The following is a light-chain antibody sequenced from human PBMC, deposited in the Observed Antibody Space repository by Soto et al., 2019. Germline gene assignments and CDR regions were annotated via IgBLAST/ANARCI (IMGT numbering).Light chain of an antibody. CDR3: QQSYSTPFT. CDR1: QSISNY. V-gene: IGKV1-39*01. CDR2: AAS. Sequence: DIQMTQSPSSLSASVGDRVTITCRASQSISNYLNWYQQKPWKAPRLLIYAASSLQGGVPSRFSGSGSGTDFTLTISSLQPEDFATYYCQQSYSTPFTFGPGTKVDIK. J-gene: IGKJ3*01.